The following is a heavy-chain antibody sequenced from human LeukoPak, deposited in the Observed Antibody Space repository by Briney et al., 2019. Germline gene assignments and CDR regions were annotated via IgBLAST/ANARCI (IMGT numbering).Heavy chain of an antibody. Sequence: PGGSLRLSCTASGFTFSSYAMSWVRQAPGKGLEWVSAISGSGGSTYYADSMMGWFTISRDNSKNTLYLQMNSLRAEDTAVYCCATDHYTMVRGVSWFDPWGQGTLVTVSS. J-gene: IGHJ5*02. CDR1: GFTFSSYA. CDR3: ATDHYTMVRGVSWFDP. CDR2: ISGSGGST. V-gene: IGHV3-23*01. D-gene: IGHD3-10*01.